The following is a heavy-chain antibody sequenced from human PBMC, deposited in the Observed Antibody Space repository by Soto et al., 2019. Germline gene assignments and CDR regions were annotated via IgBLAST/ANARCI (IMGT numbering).Heavy chain of an antibody. V-gene: IGHV1-69*01. CDR2: LIPIFGTA. J-gene: IGHJ4*02. CDR3: ARVPFSGSYGRVEYYFDY. CDR1: GGTFSSYA. Sequence: QVQLVQSGAEVKKPGASLKVSCKASGGTFSSYAISWVRQAPGQGREWMGGLIPIFGTANYAQKFQGRVTITADESTSTAYMELSSLRSEDTAVYYCARVPFSGSYGRVEYYFDYWGQGTLVTVSS. D-gene: IGHD1-26*01.